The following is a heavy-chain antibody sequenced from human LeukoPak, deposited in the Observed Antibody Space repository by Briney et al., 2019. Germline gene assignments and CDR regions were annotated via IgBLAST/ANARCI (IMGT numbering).Heavy chain of an antibody. J-gene: IGHJ3*02. CDR3: ARLRVAPFGAFDI. V-gene: IGHV4-39*01. Sequence: SSETLSLTCTVSGGSISSSSYYWGWIRQPPGKGLEWIGSIYYSGSTYYNPSLKSRVTISVDTSKNQFSLKLSSVTAADTAVYYCARLRVAPFGAFDIWGQGTMVTVSS. CDR1: GGSISSSSYY. CDR2: IYYSGST. D-gene: IGHD3-10*01.